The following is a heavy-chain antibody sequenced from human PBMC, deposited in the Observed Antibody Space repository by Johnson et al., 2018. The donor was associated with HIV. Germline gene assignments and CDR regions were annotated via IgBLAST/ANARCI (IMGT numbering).Heavy chain of an antibody. CDR1: AFTFRTYS. J-gene: IGHJ3*02. V-gene: IGHV3-30-3*01. CDR2: ISYVETNK. Sequence: QVQLVESGGGVIQPGRSLRLSCAASAFTFRTYSMHWVRQPPGKGLEWVAAISYVETNKYYADSVKGRFTISRDNSKNTLYLHMTSLRADDTAVYYRAREKTAGWYDDAFDIWGHGTMVTVSS. CDR3: AREKTAGWYDDAFDI. D-gene: IGHD6-19*01.